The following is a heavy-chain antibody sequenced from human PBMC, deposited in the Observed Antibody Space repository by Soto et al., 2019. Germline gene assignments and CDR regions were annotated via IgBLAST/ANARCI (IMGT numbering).Heavy chain of an antibody. Sequence: GPGPLTTSETLSLTCTVSGGSVSSGSYYWSWIRQPPGKGLEWIGYIYYSGSTNYNPSLKSRVTISVDTSKNQFSLKLSSVTAADTAVYYCATRRATGGGARPGWFDPWGQGTLVTVSS. J-gene: IGHJ5*02. CDR2: IYYSGST. CDR1: GGSVSSGSYY. CDR3: ATRRATGGGARPGWFDP. V-gene: IGHV4-61*01. D-gene: IGHD1-26*01.